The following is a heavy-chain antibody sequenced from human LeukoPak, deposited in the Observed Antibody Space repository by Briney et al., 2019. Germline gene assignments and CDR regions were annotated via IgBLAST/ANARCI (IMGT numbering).Heavy chain of an antibody. J-gene: IGHJ4*02. V-gene: IGHV3-30-3*01. D-gene: IGHD3-22*01. CDR2: ISYDGSNK. Sequence: GGSLRLSCAASGFTFSSYAMHWVRQAPGKGLEWVAVISYDGSNKYYADSVKGRFTISRDNAKNSLYLQMNSLIVDDTAVYYCARGDTSAWDFDSWGQGTLVTVSS. CDR1: GFTFSSYA. CDR3: ARGDTSAWDFDS.